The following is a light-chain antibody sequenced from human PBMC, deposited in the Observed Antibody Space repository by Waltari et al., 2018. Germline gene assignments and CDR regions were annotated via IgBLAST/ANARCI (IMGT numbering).Light chain of an antibody. CDR2: LTH. CDR3: TTRDEGPTVV. J-gene: IGLJ2*01. Sequence: QSVLTQPPSASGTPGQSVTISCSGSISNIGTHYVYWYQQLPGTAPKLLSDLTHRRPAGNPGLFAASKAGTSAALAISGLRCEDEADYYCTTRDEGPTVVFGGGTKLTVL. CDR1: ISNIGTHY. V-gene: IGLV1-47*01.